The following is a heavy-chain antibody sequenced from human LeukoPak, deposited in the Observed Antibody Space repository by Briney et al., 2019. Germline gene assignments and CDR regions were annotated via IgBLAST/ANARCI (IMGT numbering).Heavy chain of an antibody. Sequence: PGGSLRLSCAASGFTFGSSWMNWVRQAPGKGLEWVANIEQDGTEKYYVDSVKGRFTISRDNAKNSLYLQMNSLRAEDTAVYYCARVSCAGGSCYSDYWGQGTLLTVFS. CDR3: ARVSCAGGSCYSDY. CDR2: IEQDGTEK. V-gene: IGHV3-7*05. J-gene: IGHJ4*02. D-gene: IGHD2-15*01. CDR1: GFTFGSSW.